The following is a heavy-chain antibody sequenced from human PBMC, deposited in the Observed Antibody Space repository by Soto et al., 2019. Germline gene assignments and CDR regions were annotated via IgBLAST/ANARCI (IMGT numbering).Heavy chain of an antibody. CDR1: GGSISSSY. CDR2: IYDSVSL. V-gene: IGHV4-59*08. CDR3: ARKDAWYFDL. J-gene: IGHJ2*01. Sequence: QVQLQESGPGLVKPSETLSLTCTVSGGSISSSYWSWIRQPPGKRLEWIAYIYDSVSLDYSPSLKSRVTIPVDTSKNQFSLKLSSMTAADTAVYYCARKDAWYFDLWGRGTLVTVSS.